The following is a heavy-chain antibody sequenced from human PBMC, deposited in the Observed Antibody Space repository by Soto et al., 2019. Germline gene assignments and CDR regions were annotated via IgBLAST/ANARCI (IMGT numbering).Heavy chain of an antibody. D-gene: IGHD2-21*02. CDR2: ISTGDSAT. Sequence: GASLKISSKGSGYSFPNYWIVWVRQMPGNGLEWMGTISTGDSATRYSPSFQGQVTTSADKSTTTAYLHWNSLKASDTALYYWARTSSVVTQEDAFDVWGQGTMVTVSS. J-gene: IGHJ3*01. CDR3: ARTSSVVTQEDAFDV. CDR1: GYSFPNYW. V-gene: IGHV5-51*01.